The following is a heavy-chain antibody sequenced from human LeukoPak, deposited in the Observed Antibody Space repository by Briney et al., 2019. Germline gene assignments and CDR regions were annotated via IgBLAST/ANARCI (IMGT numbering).Heavy chain of an antibody. CDR2: ISGSGDTT. CDR1: GFTFNIYV. D-gene: IGHD3-16*02. V-gene: IGHV3-23*01. J-gene: IGHJ4*02. Sequence: GGSLRLSYAASGFTFNIYVLAWVRQAPGKGLEWVSSISGSGDTTYYAGSVKGRFTISRDNLKNTLYLKMTNLRAEDTALYYCTKARVLSSFDVWGQGTLVTVSS. CDR3: TKARVLSSFDV.